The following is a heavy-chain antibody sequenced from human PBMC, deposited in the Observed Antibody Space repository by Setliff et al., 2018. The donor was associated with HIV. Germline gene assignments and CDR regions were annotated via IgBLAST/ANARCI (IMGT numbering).Heavy chain of an antibody. CDR3: ARDGRHDRNRWYVTHQYFKY. CDR2: IYYSGST. D-gene: IGHD2-15*01. J-gene: IGHJ1*01. Sequence: PSETLSLTCSVSGGSITSHYWSWIRQPPGKGLEWIGYIYYSGSTNYNPSLKSRVTISVDTSKKQFSLRLSSVTAADTAVYYCARDGRHDRNRWYVTHQYFKYWGQGTLVTVSS. CDR1: GGSITSHY. V-gene: IGHV4-59*11.